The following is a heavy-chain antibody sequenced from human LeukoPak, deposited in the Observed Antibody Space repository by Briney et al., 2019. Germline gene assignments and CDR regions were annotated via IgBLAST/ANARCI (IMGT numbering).Heavy chain of an antibody. CDR2: ISIYNGNT. CDR1: GYTFTNYG. CDR3: ARITYDFWSGYYMPDDP. J-gene: IGHJ5*02. V-gene: IGHV1-18*01. Sequence: ASVKVSCRASGYTFTNYGISWVRQAPGQGLEWMGWISIYNGNTDYAQKLRGRVTMTTDTSTSTAYMEPRSLASDDTAVYYCARITYDFWSGYYMPDDPWGQGTLVTVSS. D-gene: IGHD3-3*01.